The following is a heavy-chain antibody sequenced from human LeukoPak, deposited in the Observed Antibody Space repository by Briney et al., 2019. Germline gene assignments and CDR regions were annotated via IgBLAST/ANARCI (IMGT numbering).Heavy chain of an antibody. CDR3: ARVWFPRGYDVKYYFDY. D-gene: IGHD5-12*01. CDR1: GFTFSSYE. Sequence: PGGSLRLSCAASGFTFSSYEMNWVRQAPGKGLEWVSYISSSGSTIYYADSVKGRFTISRDNAKNSLYLQMNSLRAEDTAVYYCARVWFPRGYDVKYYFDYWGQGTLVTVSS. CDR2: ISSSGSTI. V-gene: IGHV3-48*03. J-gene: IGHJ4*02.